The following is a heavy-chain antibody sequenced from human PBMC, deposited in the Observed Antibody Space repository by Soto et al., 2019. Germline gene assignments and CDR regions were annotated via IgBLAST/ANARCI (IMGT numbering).Heavy chain of an antibody. CDR2: IIYSGST. Sequence: PSETLSLTCSVSGGSIRSSSYYWGWIRQPPGKGLEWIGNIIYSGSTYYSPSLKSRVTISVGTSQSQFSLNLSSVTATDTAVYYCARSDVAAAGTNFDYWGQGTLVTVSS. CDR3: ARSDVAAAGTNFDY. J-gene: IGHJ4*02. V-gene: IGHV4-39*01. D-gene: IGHD6-13*01. CDR1: GGSIRSSSYY.